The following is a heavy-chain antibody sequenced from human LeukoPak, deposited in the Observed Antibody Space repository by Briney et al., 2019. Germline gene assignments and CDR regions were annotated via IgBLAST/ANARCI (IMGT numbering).Heavy chain of an antibody. D-gene: IGHD3-3*01. CDR1: GYSFTSHW. CDR2: IYPGDSDT. Sequence: GESLKISCKDSGYSFTSHWIAWVRQLPGKGLEWMGIIYPGDSDTRYSPSFQGQVTISADKSISTAYLQWSSLKASDTAMYYCASLSYYNSWSGFDYWGQGTQVTVSS. V-gene: IGHV5-51*01. CDR3: ASLSYYNSWSGFDY. J-gene: IGHJ4*02.